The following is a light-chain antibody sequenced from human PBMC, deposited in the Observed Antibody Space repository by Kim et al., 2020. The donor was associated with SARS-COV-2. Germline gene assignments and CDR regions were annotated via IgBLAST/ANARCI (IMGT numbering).Light chain of an antibody. CDR3: AAWDDSLSGVV. V-gene: IGLV1-47*01. Sequence: QPVLTQPPSASGTPGQRVTISCSGSSSNIGSNYVYWYQQLPGTAPKLLIYRNNQRPSGVPDRFSGSKSGTSASLAISGLRFEDEADYYCAAWDDSLSGVVFGGGTQLPS. CDR2: RNN. CDR1: SSNIGSNY. J-gene: IGLJ2*01.